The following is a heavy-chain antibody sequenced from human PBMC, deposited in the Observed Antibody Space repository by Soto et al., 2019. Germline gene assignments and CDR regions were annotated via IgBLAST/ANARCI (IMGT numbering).Heavy chain of an antibody. CDR1: GFTFSSYG. Sequence: GGSLRLSCAASGFTFSSYGMHWVRQAPGKGLEWVAVIWYDGSNKYYADSVKGRFTISRDNSKNTLYLQMNSLRAEDTAVYYCARELKNYDFWSGLGAFDIWGQGTMVTVSS. V-gene: IGHV3-33*01. CDR3: ARELKNYDFWSGLGAFDI. CDR2: IWYDGSNK. J-gene: IGHJ3*02. D-gene: IGHD3-3*01.